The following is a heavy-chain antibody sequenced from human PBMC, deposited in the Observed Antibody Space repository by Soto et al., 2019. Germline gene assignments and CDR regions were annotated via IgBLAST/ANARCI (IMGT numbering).Heavy chain of an antibody. D-gene: IGHD2-15*01. CDR2: IQPGGRTI. CDR3: ARRGSR. Sequence: EVQLVESGGGLVQPGGSLRLSCAASGFTFSSSEMYWVRQAPGKGLEWISYIQPGGRTIFYAESVKGRFTISRDNAKHSVYLQMNSLRAEDTAVYYCARRGSRWGRGTKVTVSS. V-gene: IGHV3-48*03. J-gene: IGHJ3*01. CDR1: GFTFSSSE.